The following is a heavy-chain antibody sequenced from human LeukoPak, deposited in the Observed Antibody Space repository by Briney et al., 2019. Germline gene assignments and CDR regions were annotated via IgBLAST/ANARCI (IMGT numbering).Heavy chain of an antibody. CDR1: GYKFTDYY. V-gene: IGHV1-2*02. D-gene: IGHD2-21*01. CDR2: INPNSGGT. Sequence: GASVKVSCKASGYKFTDYYMHWVRQAPGQGLEWMGWINPNSGGTKYALKFQGRVTMTRDTSINTAYMELNWLRSDDTAVYFCARVRSLFYFDYWGQGTLATVSS. J-gene: IGHJ4*02. CDR3: ARVRSLFYFDY.